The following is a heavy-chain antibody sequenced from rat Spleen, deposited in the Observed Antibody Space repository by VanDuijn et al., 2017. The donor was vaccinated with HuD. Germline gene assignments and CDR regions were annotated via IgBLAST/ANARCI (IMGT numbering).Heavy chain of an antibody. CDR3: ALREGFAY. V-gene: IGHV5-31*01. CDR1: AFTFTNYW. J-gene: IGHJ3*01. Sequence: EVQLVESGGGLVQPGGSLKLSCVASAFTFTNYWMTWTRQAPGKGLEWVASITNARGITYYADPVKGRFTISRDIANSTLYLRMNSLRSEDTATYYCALREGFAYWGQGTLVTVSS. D-gene: IGHD1-11*01. CDR2: ITNARGIT.